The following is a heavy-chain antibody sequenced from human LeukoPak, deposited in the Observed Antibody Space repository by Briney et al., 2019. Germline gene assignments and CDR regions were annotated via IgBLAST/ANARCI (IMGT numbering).Heavy chain of an antibody. CDR2: INHSGST. J-gene: IGHJ4*02. Sequence: PSETLSLTCAVYGGSFSGYYWSWIRQPPGKGLEWIGEINHSGSTNYNPSLKSRVTISVDTSKNQFSLKLSSVTAADTAVYYCARRSGYSSGWYRLFDYWGQGTLVTVSS. V-gene: IGHV4-34*01. CDR1: GGSFSGYY. CDR3: ARRSGYSSGWYRLFDY. D-gene: IGHD6-19*01.